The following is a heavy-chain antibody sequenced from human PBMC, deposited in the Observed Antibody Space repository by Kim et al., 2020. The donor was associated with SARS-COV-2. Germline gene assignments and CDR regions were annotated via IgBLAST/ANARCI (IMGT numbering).Heavy chain of an antibody. Sequence: GGSLRLSCAASGFTFSSYSMNWVRQAPGKGLEWVSSISSSSSYIYYADSVKGRFTISRDNAKNSLYLQMNSLRAEDTAVYYCARGRSKLRFLEPSYGMDVWGQGTTVTVSS. CDR2: ISSSSSYI. CDR3: ARGRSKLRFLEPSYGMDV. V-gene: IGHV3-21*01. J-gene: IGHJ6*02. D-gene: IGHD3-3*01. CDR1: GFTFSSYS.